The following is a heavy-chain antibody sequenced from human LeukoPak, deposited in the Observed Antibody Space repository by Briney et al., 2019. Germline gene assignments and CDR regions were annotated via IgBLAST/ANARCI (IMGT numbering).Heavy chain of an antibody. D-gene: IGHD4-11*01. J-gene: IGHJ5*02. CDR3: AREGYSNRWFDP. CDR1: GFNFSSYN. V-gene: IGHV3-30*01. CDR2: ISYDGSDK. Sequence: GALELSCAASGFNFSSYNMDWVRPAPGKGLEGVAVISYDGSDKYYADSVKGRFTISRDDSKNTLYLQMNSLRAEDTAVYYCAREGYSNRWFDPWGQGTLVTVSS.